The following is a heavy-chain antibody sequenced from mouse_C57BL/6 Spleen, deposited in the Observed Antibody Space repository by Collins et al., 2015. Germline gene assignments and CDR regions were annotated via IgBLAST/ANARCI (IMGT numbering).Heavy chain of an antibody. Sequence: QVQLQQPGAELVRPGSSVKLSCKASGYTFTSYWMDWVKQRPGQGLEWIGNIYPSDSETHYNQKFKDKATLTVDKSSSTAYMQLSSLTSEDSAVYYCASRYGYDGFAYWGQGTLVTVSA. V-gene: IGHV1-61*01. D-gene: IGHD2-2*01. CDR2: IYPSDSET. J-gene: IGHJ3*01. CDR3: ASRYGYDGFAY. CDR1: GYTFTSYW.